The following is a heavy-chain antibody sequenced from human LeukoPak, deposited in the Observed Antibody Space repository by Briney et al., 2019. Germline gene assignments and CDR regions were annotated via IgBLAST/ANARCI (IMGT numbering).Heavy chain of an antibody. D-gene: IGHD3-10*01. CDR1: GGTFSSYA. CDR3: ARGKAYGSGSWHFDY. J-gene: IGHJ4*02. V-gene: IGHV1-69*05. CDR2: SIPIFGTA. Sequence: ASVKVSCKASGGTFSSYAISWVRQAPGQGLGWMGGSIPIFGTANYAQKFQGRVTITTDESTSTAYMELSSLRSEDTAVYYCARGKAYGSGSWHFDYWGQGTLVTVSS.